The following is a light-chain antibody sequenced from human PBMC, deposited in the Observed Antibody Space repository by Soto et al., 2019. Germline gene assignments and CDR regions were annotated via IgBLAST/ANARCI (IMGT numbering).Light chain of an antibody. J-gene: IGLJ2*01. CDR2: SNT. CDR3: AAGDDSLNGVV. V-gene: IGLV1-44*01. CDR1: SSNIGSHT. Sequence: QSVLTQPPSASGTPGQTIAISCSGGSSNIGSHTVNWYQQLPGTAPRLLIYSNTQRPSGAPDRFSGSKSGTSASLAISGLQSEYEGDYYCAAGDDSLNGVVFGGGTKLTVL.